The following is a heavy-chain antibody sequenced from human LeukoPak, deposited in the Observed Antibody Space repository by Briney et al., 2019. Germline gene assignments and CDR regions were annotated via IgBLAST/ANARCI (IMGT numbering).Heavy chain of an antibody. D-gene: IGHD3-10*01. CDR2: IKSKTDGGTT. CDR1: GFSFSNAW. CDR3: TDMAGVF. Sequence: RGCLRLSCVASGFSFSNAWMSWVRQAPGKGLEWVGRIKSKTDGGTTDYAAPVKGRFTISRDDSKNTLYLQMNSLKTEGTGVYYCTDMAGVFWGQGTLSPSPQ. V-gene: IGHV3-15*01. J-gene: IGHJ4*02.